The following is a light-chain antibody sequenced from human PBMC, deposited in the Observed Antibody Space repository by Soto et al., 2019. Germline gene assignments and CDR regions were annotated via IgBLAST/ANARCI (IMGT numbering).Light chain of an antibody. J-gene: IGKJ1*01. CDR3: QQYSSAQAWT. CDR1: QRLKSDY. CDR2: GTS. Sequence: EVTLTQSPGSLSLSPGERATLSCRASQRLKSDYFAWYQQRRGQAPRLLIYGTSIRASGIPDRFSGSRYGTDFTLTISRLEPEDFAVYYCQQYSSAQAWTFGQGTKVEV. V-gene: IGKV3-20*01.